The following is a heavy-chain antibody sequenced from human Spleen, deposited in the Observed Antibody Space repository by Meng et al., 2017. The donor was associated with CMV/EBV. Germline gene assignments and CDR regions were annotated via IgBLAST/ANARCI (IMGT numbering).Heavy chain of an antibody. Sequence: GESLKISCAASGFTFSSYAMSWVRQAPGKGLEWVSVIYSGGSSTYYADSVKGRFTISRDNSKNTLYLQMNSLRAEDTAVYYRAKEPREGEFGYWGQGTLVTVSS. V-gene: IGHV3-23*03. CDR3: AKEPREGEFGY. CDR1: GFTFSSYA. J-gene: IGHJ4*02. CDR2: IYSGGSST. D-gene: IGHD3-16*01.